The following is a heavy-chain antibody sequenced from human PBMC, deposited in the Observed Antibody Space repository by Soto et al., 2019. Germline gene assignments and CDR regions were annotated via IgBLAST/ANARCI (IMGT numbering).Heavy chain of an antibody. J-gene: IGHJ4*02. CDR3: ARASSSTRGAIDY. V-gene: IGHV3-7*04. Sequence: EVQLVESGGGLVQPGGSLRLSCAASAFTFRNYWMSWVRQAPGKGLECVAKIKEDGSEKYYVDYVKGRFTISRDNAKNSVYLQMNSLKVEDTAMYYCARASSSTRGAIDYWGQGTLVTVSS. CDR2: IKEDGSEK. CDR1: AFTFRNYW. D-gene: IGHD2-2*01.